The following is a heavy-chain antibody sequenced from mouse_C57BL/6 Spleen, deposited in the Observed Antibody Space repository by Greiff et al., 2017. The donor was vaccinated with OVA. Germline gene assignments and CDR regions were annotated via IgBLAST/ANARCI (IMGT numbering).Heavy chain of an antibody. CDR3: ARLGGFYYAMDY. Sequence: EVQLVESGGGLVKPGGSLKLSCAASGFTFSDYGMHWVRQAPEKGLEWVAYISSGSSTIYYADTVKGRFTISRDNAKNTLFLQMTSLRSEDTAMYYCARLGGFYYAMDYWGQGTSVTVSS. CDR1: GFTFSDYG. V-gene: IGHV5-17*01. J-gene: IGHJ4*01. CDR2: ISSGSSTI.